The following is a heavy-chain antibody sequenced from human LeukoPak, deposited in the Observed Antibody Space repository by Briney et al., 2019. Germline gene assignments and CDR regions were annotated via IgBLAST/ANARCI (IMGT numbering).Heavy chain of an antibody. CDR2: TYYRSTWYN. CDR3: ARRLTQYDCFDP. V-gene: IGHV6-1*01. D-gene: IGHD2-2*01. CDR1: GDSVSSNSVT. J-gene: IGHJ5*02. Sequence: SQTLSLTCAISGDSVSSNSVTWNWIRQSPSRGLEWLGRTYYRSTWYNDYAVPVRGRITVNPDTSRNQFSLHLNSVTPEDTAVYYCARRLTQYDCFDPWGQGILVTVSS.